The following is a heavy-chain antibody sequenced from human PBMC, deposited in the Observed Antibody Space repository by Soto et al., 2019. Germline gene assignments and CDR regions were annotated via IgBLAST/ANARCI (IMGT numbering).Heavy chain of an antibody. CDR2: IWYDGSNK. J-gene: IGHJ4*02. Sequence: VQLVESGGGVVQPGRSLRLSCAASGFTFSSYGMHWVRQAPGKGLEWVAVIWYDGSNKYYADSVKGRFTISRDNSKNTLYLQMNSLRAEDTAVYYCAREMGARKYYFDYWGQGTLVTVSS. CDR3: AREMGARKYYFDY. D-gene: IGHD1-26*01. V-gene: IGHV3-33*01. CDR1: GFTFSSYG.